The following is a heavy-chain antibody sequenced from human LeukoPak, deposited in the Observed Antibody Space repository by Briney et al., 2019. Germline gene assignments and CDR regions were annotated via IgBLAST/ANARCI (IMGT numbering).Heavy chain of an antibody. J-gene: IGHJ4*02. D-gene: IGHD3-10*01. CDR2: IYHSGST. Sequence: SETLSLTCTVSGYSISSGYYWGWIRQPPGKGLEWIGSIYHSGSTYYNPSLKSRVTISVDTSKNQFSLKLSSVTAADTAVYYCARVTSRRITTYYFDYWGQGTLVTVSS. V-gene: IGHV4-38-2*02. CDR3: ARVTSRRITTYYFDY. CDR1: GYSISSGYY.